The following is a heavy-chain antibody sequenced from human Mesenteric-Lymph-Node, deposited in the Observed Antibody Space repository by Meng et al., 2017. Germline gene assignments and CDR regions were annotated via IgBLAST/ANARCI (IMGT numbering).Heavy chain of an antibody. Sequence: QVQLVQSGAEVKKPGASVKVSCKASGYTFTSYGISWVRQAPGQGLEWMGWISAYNGNTNYAQKLQGRVTMTTDTSTSTAYMELRSLRSDDTAVYYCARSIAAAGTRESVRLYYFDYWGQGTLVTVSS. CDR3: ARSIAAAGTRESVRLYYFDY. V-gene: IGHV1-18*01. D-gene: IGHD6-13*01. CDR2: ISAYNGNT. J-gene: IGHJ4*02. CDR1: GYTFTSYG.